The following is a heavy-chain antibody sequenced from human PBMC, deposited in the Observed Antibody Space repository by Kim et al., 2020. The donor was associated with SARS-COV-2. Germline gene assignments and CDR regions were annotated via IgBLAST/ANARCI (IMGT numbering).Heavy chain of an antibody. CDR1: GFTFSSYA. Sequence: GGSLRLSCAASGFTFSSYAMSWVRQAPGKGLEWVSAISGSGGSTYYADSVKGRFTISRDNSKNTLYLQMNSLRAEDTAVYYCAKALPRITMIVVVIPAYYFDYWGQGTLVTVSS. D-gene: IGHD3-22*01. J-gene: IGHJ4*02. CDR3: AKALPRITMIVVVIPAYYFDY. V-gene: IGHV3-23*01. CDR2: ISGSGGST.